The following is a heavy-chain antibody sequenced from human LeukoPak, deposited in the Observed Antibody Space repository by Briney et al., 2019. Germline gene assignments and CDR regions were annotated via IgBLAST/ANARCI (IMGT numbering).Heavy chain of an antibody. D-gene: IGHD6-19*01. CDR2: IYYSGST. CDR3: ARVKAVAGTGPLFDY. CDR1: GGSISSYY. J-gene: IGHJ4*02. Sequence: SETLSLTCTVSGGSISSYYWSWIRQPPGKGLEWIGYIYYSGSTNYNPSLKSRVTISVDTSKNQFSLKLSSVTAADTAVYYCARVKAVAGTGPLFDYWGQGTLVTVSS. V-gene: IGHV4-59*01.